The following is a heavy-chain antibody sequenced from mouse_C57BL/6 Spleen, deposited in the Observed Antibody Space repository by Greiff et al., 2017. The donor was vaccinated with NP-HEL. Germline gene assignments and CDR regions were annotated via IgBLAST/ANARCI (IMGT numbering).Heavy chain of an antibody. CDR3: ARKDDGYSY. J-gene: IGHJ2*01. Sequence: EVQLQQSGPELVKPGASVKISCKASGYSFTGYYMNWVKQSPEKSLEWIGEINPSTGGTTYNQKFKAKATLTVDKSSSTAYMQLKSLTSEDSAAYYCARKDDGYSYWGQGTTLTVSS. V-gene: IGHV1-42*01. CDR1: GYSFTGYY. D-gene: IGHD2-3*01. CDR2: INPSTGGT.